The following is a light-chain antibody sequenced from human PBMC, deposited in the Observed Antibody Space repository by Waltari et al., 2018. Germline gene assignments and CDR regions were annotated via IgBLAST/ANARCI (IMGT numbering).Light chain of an antibody. CDR3: ATWDNSLSSPWV. CDR1: SSNIGNNY. J-gene: IGLJ3*02. Sequence: QSVLTQPPSASGTPGQTVTISCSGCSSNIGNNYVFWYQHLPGTAPKLLIYRGDQRPSGVPDRFSGSKSGTSASLAISGLRSEDEGDYYCATWDNSLSSPWVFGGGTKVTVL. V-gene: IGLV1-47*01. CDR2: RGD.